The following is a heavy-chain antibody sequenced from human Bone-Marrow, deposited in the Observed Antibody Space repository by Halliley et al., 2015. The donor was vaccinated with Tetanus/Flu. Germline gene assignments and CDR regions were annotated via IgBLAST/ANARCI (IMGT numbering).Heavy chain of an antibody. V-gene: IGHV4-59*01. D-gene: IGHD3-16*01. Sequence: EWIGYIYGSGSTAYNPPLRSRVTISEDTSKNQFSLKLSSVTAADTAVYYCARERGEILDYWGQGALVTVSS. J-gene: IGHJ4*02. CDR2: IYGSGST. CDR3: ARERGEILDY.